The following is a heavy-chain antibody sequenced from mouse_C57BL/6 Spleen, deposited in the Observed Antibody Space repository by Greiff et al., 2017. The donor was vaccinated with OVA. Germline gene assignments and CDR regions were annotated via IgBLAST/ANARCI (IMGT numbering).Heavy chain of an antibody. CDR1: GFTFSDYG. Sequence: EVKVVESGGGLVKPGGSLKLSCAASGFTFSDYGMHWVRQAPEKGLEWVAYISSGSSTIYYADTVKGRFTISRDNAKNTLFLQMTSLRSEDTAMYYCARAELTGPFAYWGQGTLLTVSA. CDR3: ARAELTGPFAY. J-gene: IGHJ3*01. D-gene: IGHD4-1*01. CDR2: ISSGSSTI. V-gene: IGHV5-17*01.